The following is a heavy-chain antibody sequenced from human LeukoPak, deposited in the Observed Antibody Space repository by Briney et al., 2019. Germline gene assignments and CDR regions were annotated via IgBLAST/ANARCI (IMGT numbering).Heavy chain of an antibody. D-gene: IGHD4-23*01. CDR3: ARDPPDYGGNSRGPEYYFDY. J-gene: IGHJ4*02. CDR2: ISYDGSNK. CDR1: GFTFSSYA. Sequence: GGSLRLSCAASGFTFSSYAMHWVRQAPGKGLEWVAVISYDGSNKYYADSVKGRFTISRDNSKNTLYLQMNSLRAEDTAVYYCARDPPDYGGNSRGPEYYFDYWGQGTLVTVSS. V-gene: IGHV3-30-3*01.